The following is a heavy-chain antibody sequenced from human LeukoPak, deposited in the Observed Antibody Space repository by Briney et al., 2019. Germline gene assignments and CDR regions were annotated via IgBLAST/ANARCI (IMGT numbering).Heavy chain of an antibody. Sequence: GGSLRLSCAASGFTFSSYSMNWVRQAPGKGLEWVSSISSSSSYIYYADSVKGRFTISRDNAKNSLYLQMSSLRAEDTAVYYCASRSGSYSDAFDIWGQGTMVTVSS. CDR3: ASRSGSYSDAFDI. CDR2: ISSSSSYI. CDR1: GFTFSSYS. D-gene: IGHD1-26*01. V-gene: IGHV3-21*01. J-gene: IGHJ3*02.